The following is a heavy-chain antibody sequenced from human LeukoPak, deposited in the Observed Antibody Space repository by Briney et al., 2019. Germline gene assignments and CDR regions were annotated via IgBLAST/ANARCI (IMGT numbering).Heavy chain of an antibody. CDR1: GYTFTGYY. CDR3: AKDLRAYCGGDCYSEYFQH. J-gene: IGHJ1*01. D-gene: IGHD2-21*02. V-gene: IGHV1-2*04. Sequence: ASVKVSCKASGYTFTGYYMHWVRQAPGQGLEWMGWINPNSGGTNYAQKFQGWVTMTRDTSISTAYMELSSLRSEDTAVYYCAKDLRAYCGGDCYSEYFQHWGQGTLVTVSS. CDR2: INPNSGGT.